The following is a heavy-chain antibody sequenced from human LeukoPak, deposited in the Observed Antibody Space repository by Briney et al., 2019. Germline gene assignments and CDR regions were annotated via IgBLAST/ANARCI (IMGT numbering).Heavy chain of an antibody. D-gene: IGHD2-2*01. CDR1: GDSISGYY. Sequence: PSETLSLTCTVSGDSISGYYWSWIRQPPGKGLEWIGYVYHTGHTHYSPSLKSRVTVSLDTSRNQVSLILSSVTAADTAVYYCARERGLVPAASLDFDYWGQGTQVTASS. J-gene: IGHJ4*02. CDR3: ARERGLVPAASLDFDY. CDR2: VYHTGHT. V-gene: IGHV4-59*01.